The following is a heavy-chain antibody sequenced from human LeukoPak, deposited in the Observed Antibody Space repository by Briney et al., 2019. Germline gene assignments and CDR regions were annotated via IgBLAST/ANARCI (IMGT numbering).Heavy chain of an antibody. CDR3: ARGRQEVSMIVVVMTAVSYYLDV. D-gene: IGHD3-22*01. J-gene: IGHJ6*03. CDR2: INPSGRI. CDR1: GGSFSGYY. V-gene: IGHV4-34*01. Sequence: PSETLSLTCAVYGGSFSGYYWTWIRQAPGKGLEWIGEINPSGRISYNPSLKSRLTISVDASKNQFSLNLRSLTAADTAVYYCARGRQEVSMIVVVMTAVSYYLDVWGEGTTVTVS.